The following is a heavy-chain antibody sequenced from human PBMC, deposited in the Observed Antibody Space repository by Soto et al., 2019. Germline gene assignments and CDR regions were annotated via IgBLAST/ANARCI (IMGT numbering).Heavy chain of an antibody. D-gene: IGHD3-9*01. CDR3: ARAECSSPDCLTAYYSHGLDV. J-gene: IGHJ6*02. CDR1: GFTFSNFE. Sequence: EVQLVESGGNLVQPGGSLRLSCAASGFTFSNFEMHWVRQAPGKGLEWVSYINTAGSTKYYAESVKGRFSISRDNARNSLFLQINSLRAEDTAVYYCARAECSSPDCLTAYYSHGLDVWGQGSTVTVSS. CDR2: INTAGSTK. V-gene: IGHV3-48*03.